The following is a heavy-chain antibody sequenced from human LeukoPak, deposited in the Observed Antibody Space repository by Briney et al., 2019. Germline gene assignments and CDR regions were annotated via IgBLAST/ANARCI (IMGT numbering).Heavy chain of an antibody. V-gene: IGHV4-39*07. J-gene: IGHJ4*02. CDR3: ARDSKYYYDSSGYYLDY. CDR1: GGSISSSSYY. CDR2: IYYSGST. D-gene: IGHD3-22*01. Sequence: PSETLSLTCTVSGGSISSSSYYWGWIRQPPGKGLGWIGSIYYSGSTYYNPSLKSRVTISVDTSKNQFSLKLSSVTAADTAVYYCARDSKYYYDSSGYYLDYWGQGTLVTVSS.